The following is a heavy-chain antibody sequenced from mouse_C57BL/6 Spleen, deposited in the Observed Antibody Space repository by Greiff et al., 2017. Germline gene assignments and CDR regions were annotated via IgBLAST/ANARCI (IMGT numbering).Heavy chain of an antibody. CDR1: GYTFTSYW. CDR3: ARSRLYSNYEYIDV. V-gene: IGHV1-69*01. J-gene: IGHJ1*03. Sequence: QVQLQQPGAELVMPGASVKLSCKASGYTFTSYWMHWVKQRPGQGLEWIGEIDPSDSYTNYTQKFNGKSPLTVDKSSSTAYMQLSSLTSEDSAVYYCARSRLYSNYEYIDVWGTGTTVTVSS. D-gene: IGHD2-5*01. CDR2: IDPSDSYT.